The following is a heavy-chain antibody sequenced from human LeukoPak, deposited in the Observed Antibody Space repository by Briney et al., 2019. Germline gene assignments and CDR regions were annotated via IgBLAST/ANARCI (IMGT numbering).Heavy chain of an antibody. J-gene: IGHJ4*02. Sequence: SETLSLTCTVSGGSISSSSYYWGLIRQPPGKGLEWIGSIYYSGSTYYNPSLKSRVTISVDTSKNQFSLKLSSVTAADTAVYYCARQEWEPPAGDFDYWGQGTLVTVSS. CDR2: IYYSGST. D-gene: IGHD1-26*01. CDR3: ARQEWEPPAGDFDY. V-gene: IGHV4-39*01. CDR1: GGSISSSSYY.